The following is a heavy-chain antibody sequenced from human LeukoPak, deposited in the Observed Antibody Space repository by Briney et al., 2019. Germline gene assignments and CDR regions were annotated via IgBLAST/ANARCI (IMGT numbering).Heavy chain of an antibody. Sequence: GRSLRLSCAASGFTFSSYGMHWVRQAPGKGLEWVAVISYDGSNKYYADSVKGRFTISRDNSKNTLYLQMNSLRAEDTAVYYRAKDASGGEYYYDSSGYYPSYGMDVWGQGTTVTVSS. J-gene: IGHJ6*02. V-gene: IGHV3-30*18. CDR1: GFTFSSYG. D-gene: IGHD3-22*01. CDR3: AKDASGGEYYYDSSGYYPSYGMDV. CDR2: ISYDGSNK.